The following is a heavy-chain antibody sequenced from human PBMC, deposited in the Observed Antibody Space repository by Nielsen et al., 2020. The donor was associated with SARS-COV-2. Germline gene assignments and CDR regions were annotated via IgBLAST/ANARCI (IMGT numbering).Heavy chain of an antibody. J-gene: IGHJ3*02. V-gene: IGHV1-2*04. CDR3: VRESGSFHDAFDI. CDR2: INPKSGAT. Sequence: ASVKVSCKASEYIFTGYYIHWVRQAPGQGLEGVGWINPKSGATYYAQRFQGLVTMTRDTSTDTVYMELSSLTPADTAVYYCVRESGSFHDAFDIWGQGTLVTVSS. CDR1: EYIFTGYY. D-gene: IGHD1-26*01.